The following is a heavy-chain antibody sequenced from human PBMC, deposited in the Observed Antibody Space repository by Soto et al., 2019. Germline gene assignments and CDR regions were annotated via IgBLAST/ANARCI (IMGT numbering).Heavy chain of an antibody. CDR2: ISAYNGNT. Sequence: ASVKVSCKASGYTFTSYGISWVRQAPGQGLEWMGWISAYNGNTNYAQKLQGRVTMTTDTSTSTAYMELRSLRSDDTAVYYCARDRYVLRFLEWLVRFDYWGQGTLVTVSS. CDR1: GYTFTSYG. J-gene: IGHJ4*02. CDR3: ARDRYVLRFLEWLVRFDY. D-gene: IGHD3-3*01. V-gene: IGHV1-18*04.